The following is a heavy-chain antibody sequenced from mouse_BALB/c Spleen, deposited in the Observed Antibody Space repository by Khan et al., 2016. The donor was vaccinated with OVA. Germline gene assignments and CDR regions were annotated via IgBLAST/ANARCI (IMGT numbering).Heavy chain of an antibody. V-gene: IGHV14-4*02. Sequence: VQLQQAGAELVRSGASVKLSCTGSGFNIKDYYMHWVKQRPEQGLEWIGWIDPENGDTEYAPQFQDKATMTADTSSNIAYLQLSSLTSEDTAVYYCNTGDGYSAWFAYWGQGTLVTVSA. CDR1: GFNIKDYY. CDR2: IDPENGDT. D-gene: IGHD2-3*01. J-gene: IGHJ3*01. CDR3: NTGDGYSAWFAY.